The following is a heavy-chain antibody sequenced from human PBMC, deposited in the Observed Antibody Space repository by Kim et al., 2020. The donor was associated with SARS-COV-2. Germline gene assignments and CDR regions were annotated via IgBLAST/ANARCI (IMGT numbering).Heavy chain of an antibody. CDR1: GDSVSSNSAA. CDR2: TYYRSKWYN. J-gene: IGHJ5*02. CDR3: ARGWLRYFDWWRAPANWFDP. D-gene: IGHD3-9*01. Sequence: SQTLSLTCAISGDSVSSNSAAWNWIRQSPSRGLEWLGRTYYRSKWYNDYAVSVKSRITINPDTSKNQFSLQLNSVTPEDTAVYYCARGWLRYFDWWRAPANWFDPWGQGTLVTVSS. V-gene: IGHV6-1*01.